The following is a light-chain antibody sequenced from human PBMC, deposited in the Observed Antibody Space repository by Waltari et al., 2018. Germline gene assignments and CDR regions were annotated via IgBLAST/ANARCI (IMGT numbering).Light chain of an antibody. CDR2: YKSDSRK. CDR3: MFWPNNVWV. Sequence: QPVLTQPPSSSASPGDSARLTCTLPSDINVGDFIIYWYQQKPGSPPRFLLHYKSDSRKAQGSGVPSRFSGSKDASANAGILLISGLQSDDEADDYCMFWPNNVWVFGGGTKLTVL. V-gene: IGLV5-37*01. J-gene: IGLJ3*02. CDR1: SDINVGDFI.